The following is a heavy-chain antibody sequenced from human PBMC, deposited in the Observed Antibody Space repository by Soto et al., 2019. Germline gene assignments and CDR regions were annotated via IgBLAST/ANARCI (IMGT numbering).Heavy chain of an antibody. CDR3: ATAIMGGHIMGVTARGALDY. D-gene: IGHD2-21*02. Sequence: SVKVSCKASGGTFSIYAITWVRQAPGQGLEWMGGIIPISGTVKYAQKFQGRVTITADESTSTAYMELSSLISEDTAVYSCATAIMGGHIMGVTARGALDYWGQGTLVTVSS. CDR2: IIPISGTV. V-gene: IGHV1-69*13. J-gene: IGHJ4*02. CDR1: GGTFSIYA.